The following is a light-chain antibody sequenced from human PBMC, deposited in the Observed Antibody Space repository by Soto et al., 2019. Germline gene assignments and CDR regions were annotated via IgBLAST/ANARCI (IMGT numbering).Light chain of an antibody. CDR3: QQYGIAPRT. V-gene: IGKV3-20*01. Sequence: EIVLTQSPGTLSLSPGERATLSCRASQSVSSNYLAWYQQKPGQPPRLLIYGASSRPTGIPDRFSGSGAGTDFTLTISRLEPEDFAVYHCQQYGIAPRTFGQGTKVEIK. CDR2: GAS. CDR1: QSVSSNY. J-gene: IGKJ1*01.